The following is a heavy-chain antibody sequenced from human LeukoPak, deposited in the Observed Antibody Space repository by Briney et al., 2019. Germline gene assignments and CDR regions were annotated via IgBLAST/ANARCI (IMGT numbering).Heavy chain of an antibody. CDR2: IYYSGST. V-gene: IGHV4-39*07. J-gene: IGHJ6*03. CDR3: ARDVGYYYYMDV. Sequence: PSETLSLTCTVSGGSISSSSYYWGWIRQPPGKGLEWIGSIYYSGSTYYNPSLKSRVTISVDTSKNQFSLKLSSVTAADTAVYYCARDVGYYYYMDVWGKGTTVTVSS. CDR1: GGSISSSSYY. D-gene: IGHD1-26*01.